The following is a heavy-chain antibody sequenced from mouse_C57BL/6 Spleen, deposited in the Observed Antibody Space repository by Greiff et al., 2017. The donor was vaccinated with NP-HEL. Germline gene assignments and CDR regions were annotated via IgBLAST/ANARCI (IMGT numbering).Heavy chain of an antibody. CDR1: GYTFTDYY. Sequence: EVQLQQSGPELVKPGASVKISCKASGYTFTDYYMNWVKQSHGKSLEWIGDINPNNGGTSYNQKFKGKATLTVDKSSSTAYMELRSLTSEDSAVYYCARCPPGITTVPTTNFDYWGQGTTLTVSS. J-gene: IGHJ2*01. V-gene: IGHV1-26*01. CDR2: INPNNGGT. D-gene: IGHD1-1*01. CDR3: ARCPPGITTVPTTNFDY.